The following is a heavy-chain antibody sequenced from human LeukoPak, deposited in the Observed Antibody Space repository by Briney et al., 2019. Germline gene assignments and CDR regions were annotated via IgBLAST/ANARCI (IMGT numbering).Heavy chain of an antibody. V-gene: IGHV4-59*12. J-gene: IGHJ4*02. CDR1: GGSISSYY. Sequence: SETLSLTCSVSGGSISSYYWSWMRQPPGKGLEWIGYIYYSGSTNYKPSLKSRVTISVDTSKDQFSLKLRSVTAADTAVYYCARDVHDILPTYWGQGTLVTVPS. CDR3: ARDVHDILPTY. CDR2: IYYSGST. D-gene: IGHD3-9*01.